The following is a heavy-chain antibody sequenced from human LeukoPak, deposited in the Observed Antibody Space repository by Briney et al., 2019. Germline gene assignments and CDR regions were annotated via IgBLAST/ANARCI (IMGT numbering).Heavy chain of an antibody. CDR3: SGMGIHIFDY. D-gene: IGHD5-18*01. Sequence: GGSLRLSCAASGFTFSSYEMNWVRQAPGKGLEWVSYISSSGSTIYYADSVKGRFTISRDNSKNTLYLQMNSLRAEDTAVYYCSGMGIHIFDYWGQGTLVTVSS. J-gene: IGHJ4*02. CDR2: ISSSGSTI. V-gene: IGHV3-48*03. CDR1: GFTFSSYE.